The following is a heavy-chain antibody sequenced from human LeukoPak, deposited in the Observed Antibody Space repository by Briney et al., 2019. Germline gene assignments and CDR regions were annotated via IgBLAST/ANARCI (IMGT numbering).Heavy chain of an antibody. J-gene: IGHJ4*02. CDR2: IKGDGSSA. CDR3: VGDPDYGGYSRFDY. CDR1: GFTFSTYW. D-gene: IGHD4-17*01. Sequence: GGSLRLSCAASGFTFSTYWMHWVRQAPGKGLVWVSRIKGDGSSASYADSVRGRFTISRDNDKNTLYLQMNSLRGEDTAVYYCVGDPDYGGYSRFDYWGQGTLVTVSS. V-gene: IGHV3-74*01.